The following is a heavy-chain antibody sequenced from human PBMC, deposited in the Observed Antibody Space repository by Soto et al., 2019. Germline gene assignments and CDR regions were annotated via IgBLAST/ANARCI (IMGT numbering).Heavy chain of an antibody. CDR1: GGTFNSYV. CDR2: IIPFFGTA. V-gene: IGHV1-69*01. D-gene: IGHD3-22*01. J-gene: IGHJ4*02. Sequence: QVQLVQSGAEVKKPGSSVKVSCKASGGTFNSYVINWVRQAPGQGLEWMGGIIPFFGTAEYAQKFQGRVTITADEAASTAYMELSSLKPWDTAVYYCAGTHFDTSGYYPSALEYWGQGTQVSVSS. CDR3: AGTHFDTSGYYPSALEY.